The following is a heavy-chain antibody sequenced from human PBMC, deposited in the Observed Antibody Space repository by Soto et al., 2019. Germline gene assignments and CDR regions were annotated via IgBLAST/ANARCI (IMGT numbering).Heavy chain of an antibody. CDR3: ARVQTLFGIINVFDY. D-gene: IGHD3-3*01. J-gene: IGHJ4*02. V-gene: IGHV4-59*01. Sequence: PSETLSLTCSVSGGSMDNYYWSWIRQAPGKGLEWIGYVYHNGRTSYNPSLKSRVSISVDRSKNQFSLNLSSVTAADTAMYYCARVQTLFGIINVFDYWGQGTLVTVS. CDR1: GGSMDNYY. CDR2: VYHNGRT.